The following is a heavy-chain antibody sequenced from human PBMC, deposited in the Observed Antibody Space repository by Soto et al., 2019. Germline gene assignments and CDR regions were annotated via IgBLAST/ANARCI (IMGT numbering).Heavy chain of an antibody. Sequence: SETLSLTCTVSGGSISSYYWSWIRQPPGKGLEWIGYIYYSGSTNYNPSLKSRVTISVDTSKNQFSLKLSSVTAADTAVYYCARGVGRDGYLKEWGLFAYWGQGTLVTVSS. CDR1: GGSISSYY. D-gene: IGHD5-12*01. V-gene: IGHV4-59*01. J-gene: IGHJ4*02. CDR3: ARGVGRDGYLKEWGLFAY. CDR2: IYYSGST.